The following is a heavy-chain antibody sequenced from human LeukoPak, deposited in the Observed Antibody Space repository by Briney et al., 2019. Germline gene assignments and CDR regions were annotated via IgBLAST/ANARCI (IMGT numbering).Heavy chain of an antibody. CDR1: GGSISSYY. V-gene: IGHV4-59*01. D-gene: IGHD6-13*01. CDR3: ARGSSSSYSTMNWFDP. J-gene: IGHJ5*02. CDR2: IYYSGST. Sequence: SETLSLTCTVSGGSISSYYWSWIRQPPGKGLEWIGYIYYSGSTNYNPSLKSRVTISVDTSKNQFSLKLSSVTAADTAVYYCARGSSSSYSTMNWFDPWGQGTLVTVSS.